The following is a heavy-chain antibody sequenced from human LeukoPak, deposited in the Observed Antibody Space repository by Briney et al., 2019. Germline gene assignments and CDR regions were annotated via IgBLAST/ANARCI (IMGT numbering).Heavy chain of an antibody. CDR3: ASTAGY. J-gene: IGHJ4*02. CDR2: IYHSGST. D-gene: IGHD5-18*01. CDR1: GYSISSGYY. V-gene: IGHV4-38-2*02. Sequence: PSETLSLTCTVSGYSISSGYYWGWIRQPPGKGLEWIGSIYHSGSTYYNPSLKSRVTISVDTSKNQFSLKLSSVTAADTAVYYCASTAGYWGQGTLVTVSS.